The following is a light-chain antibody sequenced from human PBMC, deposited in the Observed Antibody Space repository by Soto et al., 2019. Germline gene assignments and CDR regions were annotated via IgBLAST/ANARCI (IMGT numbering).Light chain of an antibody. CDR2: GAS. J-gene: IGKJ2*01. CDR1: QGISTY. V-gene: IGKV1-9*01. Sequence: DIQLTQSPSFLSASVGDRVTITFRASQGISTYLAWYLQRPGKAPKLRIYGASTLQSGVPSRFSCSGSGTEFTLTISSLPPEAFGPYYYQQLNSYWYDFGQGTKLDIK. CDR3: QQLNSYWYD.